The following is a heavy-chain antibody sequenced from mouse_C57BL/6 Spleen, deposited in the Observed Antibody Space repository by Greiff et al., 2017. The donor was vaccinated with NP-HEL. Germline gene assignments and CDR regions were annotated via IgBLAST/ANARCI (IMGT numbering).Heavy chain of an antibody. CDR2: IAPNSGGT. D-gene: IGHD1-1*01. J-gene: IGHJ4*01. Sequence: QVQLQQPGAELVKPGASVKLSCKASGYTFTSYWMHWVKQRPGRGLEWIGRIAPNSGGTKYNEKFKSKATLTVDKPSSTAYMQLSSLTSEDSAVYYCARSTYYSPMDYWGQGTSVTVSS. CDR1: GYTFTSYW. V-gene: IGHV1-72*01. CDR3: ARSTYYSPMDY.